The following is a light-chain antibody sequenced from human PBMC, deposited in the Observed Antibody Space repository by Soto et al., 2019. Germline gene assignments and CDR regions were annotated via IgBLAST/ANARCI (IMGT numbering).Light chain of an antibody. CDR3: QTWGTGIQV. V-gene: IGLV4-69*01. J-gene: IGLJ7*01. CDR1: SGHSSYA. Sequence: QLVLTQSPSASASLGASVKLTCTLSSGHSSYAIAWHQQQPEKGPRYLMKLTSDGSHSKGDGIPDRFSGSSSGAERYLTISSRQSEDEADYYCQTWGTGIQVFGGGTQLTV. CDR2: LTSDGSH.